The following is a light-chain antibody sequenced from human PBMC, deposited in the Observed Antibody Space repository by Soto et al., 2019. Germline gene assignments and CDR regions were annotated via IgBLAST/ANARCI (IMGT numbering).Light chain of an antibody. CDR1: QSLSTD. J-gene: IGKJ1*01. V-gene: IGKV3-15*01. Sequence: EIVMTQSPATLSVSPGERATLSCRASQSLSTDLAWYQQKVGQAPRLLIYGASTRATGIPARYSGSGSGTEFTFTISRLQSEDFAVYYCQQYNKWPRTFGQGTKVEIK. CDR3: QQYNKWPRT. CDR2: GAS.